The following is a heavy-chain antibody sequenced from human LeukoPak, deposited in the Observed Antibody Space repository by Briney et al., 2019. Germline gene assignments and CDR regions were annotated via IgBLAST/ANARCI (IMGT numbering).Heavy chain of an antibody. CDR2: ISGNGGST. CDR3: AKVRRITMIVVGAFDY. CDR1: GFTFSSYA. V-gene: IGHV3-23*01. Sequence: QAGGSLRLSCAASGFTFSSYAMSWVRQAPGKGLEWVSAISGNGGSTYYADSVKGRFTISRDNSKNTLYLQMNSLRAEDTAVYYCAKVRRITMIVVGAFDYWGQGTLVTVSS. D-gene: IGHD3-22*01. J-gene: IGHJ4*02.